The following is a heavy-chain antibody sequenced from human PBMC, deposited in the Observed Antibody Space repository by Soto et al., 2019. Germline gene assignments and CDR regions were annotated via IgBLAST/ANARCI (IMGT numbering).Heavy chain of an antibody. Sequence: SETLSLTCTVSGGSISSGGYYWSWIRQHPGKGLEWIGYIYYSGSTYYNPSLKSRVTISVDTSKNQFSLKLSSVTAADTAVYYCARDQEAGSIDYWGQGTLVTVSS. CDR2: IYYSGST. CDR3: ARDQEAGSIDY. J-gene: IGHJ4*02. V-gene: IGHV4-31*03. CDR1: GGSISSGGYY. D-gene: IGHD6-19*01.